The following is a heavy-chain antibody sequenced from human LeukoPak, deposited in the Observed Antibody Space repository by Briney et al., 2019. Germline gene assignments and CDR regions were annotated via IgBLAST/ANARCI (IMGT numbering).Heavy chain of an antibody. CDR3: AKPQYDSSWYSFDY. CDR1: GCTFSTYA. Sequence: ESLRLTCAASGCTFSTYAMCRLRRAPPKGLLWVSTEGGIGVSTYYAHSVKGRFTISRDNSENTLWLQLNSLTAEDTALYYCAKPQYDSSWYSFDYWGQGTMVTVSS. J-gene: IGHJ4*02. V-gene: IGHV3-23*01. D-gene: IGHD6-13*01. CDR2: EGGIGVST.